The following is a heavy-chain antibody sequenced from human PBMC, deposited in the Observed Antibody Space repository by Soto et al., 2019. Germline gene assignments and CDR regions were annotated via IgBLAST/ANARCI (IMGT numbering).Heavy chain of an antibody. V-gene: IGHV1-69*01. Sequence: QVQLVQSGAEVKKPGSSVKVSCKASGGTFSSYAISWVRQAPGQGLEWMGGIIPIFGTANYAQKFQGRVTISADESTRTAYMELSRLRSEDTAVYYCARGDPSRVYDRSGYYPHRDAFDIWGQGPMVTVSS. CDR3: ARGDPSRVYDRSGYYPHRDAFDI. CDR1: GGTFSSYA. J-gene: IGHJ3*02. D-gene: IGHD3-22*01. CDR2: IIPIFGTA.